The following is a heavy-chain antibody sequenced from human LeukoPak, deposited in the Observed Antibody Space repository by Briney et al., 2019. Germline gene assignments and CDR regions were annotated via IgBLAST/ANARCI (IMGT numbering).Heavy chain of an antibody. Sequence: GGSLRLSCAVSGFTVSSNYMSWVRQAPGKGLEWVSVIYSGGSTYYADSVKGRFTISRDNSKNTLYLQMNSLRAEDTAVYYCAREDYYDSSGVSVFDYWGQGTLVTVSS. CDR3: AREDYYDSSGVSVFDY. D-gene: IGHD3-22*01. CDR2: IYSGGST. V-gene: IGHV3-53*01. J-gene: IGHJ4*02. CDR1: GFTVSSNY.